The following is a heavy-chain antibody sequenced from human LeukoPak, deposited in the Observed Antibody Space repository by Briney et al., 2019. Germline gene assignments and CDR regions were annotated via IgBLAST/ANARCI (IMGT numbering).Heavy chain of an antibody. CDR1: GGSISSSSYY. CDR3: ATLTGGDAAFDI. D-gene: IGHD2-21*01. J-gene: IGHJ3*02. CDR2: IYYSGST. Sequence: SETLSLTCTVSGGSISSSSYYWGWIRQPPGKGLEWIGSIYYSGSTYYNPSLKSRVTISVDTSKNQFSLKLSSVTAADTAVYYCATLTGGDAAFDIWGQGTMVTVSS. V-gene: IGHV4-39*07.